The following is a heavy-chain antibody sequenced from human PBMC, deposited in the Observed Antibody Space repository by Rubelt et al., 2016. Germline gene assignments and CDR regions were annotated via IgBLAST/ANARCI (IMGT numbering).Heavy chain of an antibody. V-gene: IGHV3-23*01. CDR2: ISGSGGVT. Sequence: VHLMESGGVLVQPGGSLRLSCAASGFTFSSYAMNWVRQAPGKGLEWVSAISGSGGVTYYADSWKGRSTISRDNSKNTLYLQMNSLRAEDTAIYFCARVSTVTSNFDSWGQGTLVTVSS. D-gene: IGHD4-17*01. CDR1: GFTFSSYA. CDR3: ARVSTVTSNFDS. J-gene: IGHJ4*02.